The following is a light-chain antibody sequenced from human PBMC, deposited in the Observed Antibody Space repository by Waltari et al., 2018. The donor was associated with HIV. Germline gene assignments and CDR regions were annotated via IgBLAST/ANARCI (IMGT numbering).Light chain of an antibody. CDR2: GAS. CDR3: QQFHSSSSIT. V-gene: IGKV1-9*01. CDR1: QGIRSY. Sequence: DIQLTQSPSFLSASVGDRVTITCRASQGIRSYLAWYQQKAGKAPKLLIFGASTLQSGVPSRFSGSVSGTEFTLTISSLQPEDFASYYCQQFHSSSSITFGQGTRLEIK. J-gene: IGKJ5*01.